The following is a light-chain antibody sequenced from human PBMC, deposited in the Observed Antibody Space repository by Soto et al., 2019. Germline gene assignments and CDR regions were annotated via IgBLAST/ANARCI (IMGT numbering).Light chain of an antibody. Sequence: DIQMTQSPSSLSASVGDRVTITCRASQSVSTYLNWYQQKPGKAPKLLIFSASNLQSGVPSRFNGSGSGTQFTLTIRSLQSEDFAIYYCQQCFSMWTFGQGTKVEIK. V-gene: IGKV1-39*01. CDR2: SAS. J-gene: IGKJ1*01. CDR3: QQCFSMWT. CDR1: QSVSTY.